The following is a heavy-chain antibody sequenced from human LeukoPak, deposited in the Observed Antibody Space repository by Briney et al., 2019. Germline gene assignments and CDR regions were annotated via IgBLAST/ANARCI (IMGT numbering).Heavy chain of an antibody. CDR1: GFIFNRDG. V-gene: IGHV3-33*01. D-gene: IGHD5-24*01. CDR3: ASSGREMATTKLDY. CDR2: IWYDESNK. Sequence: GGSLRHSCEAPGFIFNRDGMLWVRQALAKGMHWVAVIWYDESNKDYGVSVKGRLTITRDNLKNTVYLQMNSLRAEDTAVYYCASSGREMATTKLDYWGQGLLVTVSS. J-gene: IGHJ4*02.